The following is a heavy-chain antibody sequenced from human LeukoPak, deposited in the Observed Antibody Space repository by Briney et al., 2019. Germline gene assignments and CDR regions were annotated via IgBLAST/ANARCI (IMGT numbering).Heavy chain of an antibody. Sequence: HPGGSLRLSCAASGFTVSSNYMSWVRQAPGKGLEWVSVIYSGGSTYYADSVKGRFTISRDNSKSTLYLQMNSLRAEDTAVYYCAKSGYNRFDYWGQGTLVTVSS. CDR3: AKSGYNRFDY. V-gene: IGHV3-53*01. CDR1: GFTVSSNY. D-gene: IGHD5-24*01. CDR2: IYSGGST. J-gene: IGHJ4*02.